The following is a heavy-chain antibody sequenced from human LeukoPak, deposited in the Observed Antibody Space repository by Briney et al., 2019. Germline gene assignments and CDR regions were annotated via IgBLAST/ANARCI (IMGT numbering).Heavy chain of an antibody. CDR2: INAGNGNT. V-gene: IGHV1-3*01. Sequence: ASVKVSCKASGYTFTSNAMHWVRQAPGQRLEWMGWINAGNGNTKYSQKFQGRVTITRDTSASTVYMELRSLRSEDTAVYYCARDPHGDYVPWFDPWGQGTLVTVSS. CDR3: ARDPHGDYVPWFDP. J-gene: IGHJ5*02. D-gene: IGHD4-17*01. CDR1: GYTFTSNA.